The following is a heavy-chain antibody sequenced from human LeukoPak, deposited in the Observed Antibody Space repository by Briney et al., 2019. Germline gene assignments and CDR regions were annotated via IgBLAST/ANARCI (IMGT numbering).Heavy chain of an antibody. J-gene: IGHJ4*02. Sequence: GASVKVSCKASGGTFSSYTISWVRQAPGQGLEWMGRIIPILGIANYAQKFQGRVTITADKSTSTAYMELSRLRSDDTAVYYCARVLERHFDYWGQGTLVTVSS. CDR3: ARVLERHFDY. CDR1: GGTFSSYT. D-gene: IGHD1-1*01. V-gene: IGHV1-69*02. CDR2: IIPILGIA.